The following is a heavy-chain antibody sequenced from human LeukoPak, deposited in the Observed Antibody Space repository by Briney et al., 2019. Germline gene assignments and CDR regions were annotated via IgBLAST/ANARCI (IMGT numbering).Heavy chain of an antibody. CDR1: GFTVSSNY. J-gene: IGHJ6*04. Sequence: PGGSLRLSCAASGFTVSSNYMSWVRQAPGKGLEWVSVIYSGGSTYYADSVKGRFTISRDNSKNTLYLQMNSRRAEPTAVYSCATEKPAAIDSYYYGMDVWGKGTTVTVSS. CDR2: IYSGGST. CDR3: ATEKPAAIDSYYYGMDV. V-gene: IGHV3-53*01. D-gene: IGHD2-2*01.